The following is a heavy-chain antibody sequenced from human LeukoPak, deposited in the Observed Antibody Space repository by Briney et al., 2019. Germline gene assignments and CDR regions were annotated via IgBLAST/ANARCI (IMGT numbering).Heavy chain of an antibody. D-gene: IGHD6-19*01. V-gene: IGHV4-59*01. CDR3: ARGGSGWYPVDWFDP. Sequence: SETLSLTCTVSGGSISSYYWSWLRQPPGKGLEWIGYIYYSGSTNYNPSLKSRVTISVDTSKNQFSLKLSSVTAADTAVYYCARGGSGWYPVDWFDPWGQGTLVTVSS. J-gene: IGHJ5*02. CDR1: GGSISSYY. CDR2: IYYSGST.